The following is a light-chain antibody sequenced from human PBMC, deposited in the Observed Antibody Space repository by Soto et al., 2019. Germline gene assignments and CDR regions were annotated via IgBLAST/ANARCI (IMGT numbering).Light chain of an antibody. V-gene: IGKV3-11*01. Sequence: DIVLTQSPATLSLSPGERATLSCRASQSVSTYLAWYQQKPGQAPRLFIYDASNRATGIPARFSGSGSGTDFTLTISSLEPEDFAVYYCQQRSNWPPLTFGGGTKVDI. CDR1: QSVSTY. CDR3: QQRSNWPPLT. J-gene: IGKJ4*01. CDR2: DAS.